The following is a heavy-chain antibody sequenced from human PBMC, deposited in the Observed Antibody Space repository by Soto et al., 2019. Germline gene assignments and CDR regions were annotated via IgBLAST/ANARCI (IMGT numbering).Heavy chain of an antibody. D-gene: IGHD6-19*01. J-gene: IGHJ4*02. CDR2: IIPIFGTA. CDR1: GGTFSSYA. Sequence: QVQLVQSGAEVKKPGSSVKVSCKASGGTFSSYAISWVRQAPGQGLEWMGGIIPIFGTANYAQKVQGRVTXXAXEXXSTAYMELSSLRSEDTAVYYCARPSGYSSGWSFDYWGQGTLVTVSS. CDR3: ARPSGYSSGWSFDY. V-gene: IGHV1-69*12.